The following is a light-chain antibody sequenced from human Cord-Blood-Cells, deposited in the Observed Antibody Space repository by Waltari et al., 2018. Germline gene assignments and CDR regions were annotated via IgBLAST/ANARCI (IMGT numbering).Light chain of an antibody. CDR3: CSYAGSYTYV. Sequence: QSALTQPRSVSGSPGQSVTISCTGTSSDVGGYNYVYWYQQHPGKAPKLMIYDVSKRPSGVPCRFSGSKSGHTASLTISGLQAEDEADYYCCSYAGSYTYVFGTGTKVTVL. CDR2: DVS. CDR1: SSDVGGYNY. J-gene: IGLJ1*01. V-gene: IGLV2-11*01.